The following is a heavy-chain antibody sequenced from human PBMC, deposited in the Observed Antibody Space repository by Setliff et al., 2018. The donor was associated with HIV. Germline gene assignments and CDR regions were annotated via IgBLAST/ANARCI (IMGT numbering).Heavy chain of an antibody. Sequence: SETLSLTCTVSGDSIRGYYWSWIRQPPGKGLEWMGYVFSTGFAAYNPSLKSRLTISVDTSKCQFSLRLTSVTAADTAIYYCARQVSIPGVAITPVDYWGQGALVTVSS. V-gene: IGHV4-59*08. CDR3: ARQVSIPGVAITPVDY. J-gene: IGHJ4*02. CDR1: GDSIRGYY. D-gene: IGHD5-12*01. CDR2: VFSTGFA.